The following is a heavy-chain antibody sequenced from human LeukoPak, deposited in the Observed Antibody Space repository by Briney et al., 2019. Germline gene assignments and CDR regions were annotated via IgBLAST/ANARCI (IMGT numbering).Heavy chain of an antibody. D-gene: IGHD1-26*01. CDR1: GGTFSSYR. Sequence: ASVKVSCKASGGTFSSYRISWVRQAPGQGLEWMGAIIPMFGSPNYAQTFQGRFTITADESTSTAYMERSSLRSEDTAVYYCARLESGSYLGFDYWRQGTLVTVSS. CDR2: IIPMFGSP. CDR3: ARLESGSYLGFDY. V-gene: IGHV1-69*13. J-gene: IGHJ4*02.